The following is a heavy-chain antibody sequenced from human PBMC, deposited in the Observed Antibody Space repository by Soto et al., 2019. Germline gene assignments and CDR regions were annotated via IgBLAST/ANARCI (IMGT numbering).Heavy chain of an antibody. CDR1: GFTFSSYS. CDR3: AKDLLQYSGYEEAPFDY. V-gene: IGHV3-21*01. J-gene: IGHJ4*02. Sequence: GSLRLSCAASGFTFSSYSMNWVRQAPGKGLEWVSSISSSSSYIYYADSVKGRFTISRDNAKNSLYLQMNSLRAEDTAVYYCAKDLLQYSGYEEAPFDYWGQGTLVTVSS. D-gene: IGHD5-12*01. CDR2: ISSSSSYI.